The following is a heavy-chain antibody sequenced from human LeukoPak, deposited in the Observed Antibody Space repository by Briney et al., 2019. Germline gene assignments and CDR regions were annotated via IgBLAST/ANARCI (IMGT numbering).Heavy chain of an antibody. D-gene: IGHD2-2*01. CDR3: ARAPITSPFYFDY. CDR1: GFAFAEHG. CDR2: INWSGGST. Sequence: GGSLRLSCTASGFAFAEHGMSWVRQVPGKGLEWISGINWSGGSTGYADPLRGRFTISRDNAKNSLYLQMDSLRAEDTALYYCARAPITSPFYFDYWGQGTLVTVSS. V-gene: IGHV3-20*04. J-gene: IGHJ4*02.